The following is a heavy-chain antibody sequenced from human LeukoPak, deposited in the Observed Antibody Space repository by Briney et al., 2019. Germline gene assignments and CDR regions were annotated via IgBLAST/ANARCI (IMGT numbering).Heavy chain of an antibody. CDR2: INPNSGGT. CDR1: GYTFTGYY. CDR3: ARAGLLGYCSSTSCPSGRFDP. D-gene: IGHD2-2*01. Sequence: ASVKVSCKASGYTFTGYYMHWVRQAPGQGLEWMGWINPNSGGTNYAQKSQGWVTMTRDTSISTAYMELSRLRSDDTAVYYCARAGLLGYCSSTSCPSGRFDPWGQGTLVTVSS. J-gene: IGHJ5*02. V-gene: IGHV1-2*04.